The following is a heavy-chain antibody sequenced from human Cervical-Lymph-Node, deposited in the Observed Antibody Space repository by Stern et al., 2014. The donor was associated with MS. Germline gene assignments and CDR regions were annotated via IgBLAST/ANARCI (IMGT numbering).Heavy chain of an antibody. D-gene: IGHD3-10*01. CDR2: ISYDGSDT. CDR1: GFTFSSYG. J-gene: IGHJ4*02. CDR3: VKRGITEVRGVRLGDY. Sequence: QVQLVQSGGGVVQPGRSLRLTCTVSGFTFSSYGMHWVRQAPGKGLEWVSVISYDGSDTYDAESVKGRFTSSRDNSKNTLYLEMRSLRPEDTAVYYCVKRGITEVRGVRLGDYWGPGTLVIVSS. V-gene: IGHV3-30*18.